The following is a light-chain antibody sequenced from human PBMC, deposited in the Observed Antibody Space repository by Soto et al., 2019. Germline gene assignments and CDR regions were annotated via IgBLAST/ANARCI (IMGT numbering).Light chain of an antibody. Sequence: EIVMTQSPATLSVSPGERATLSCRASQSVNSNLAWYRQKPGQAPRLLISDASTRATGVPARFSGSGSGTEFTPTISILQSEDSGIYYCQQYNFWPPLTFGGGTKVEIK. CDR2: DAS. J-gene: IGKJ4*01. CDR3: QQYNFWPPLT. CDR1: QSVNSN. V-gene: IGKV3-15*01.